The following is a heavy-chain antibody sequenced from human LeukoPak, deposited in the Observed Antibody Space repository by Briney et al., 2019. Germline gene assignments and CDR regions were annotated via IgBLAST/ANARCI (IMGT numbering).Heavy chain of an antibody. V-gene: IGHV4-31*03. CDR3: AREYSRGYYPD. D-gene: IGHD3-22*01. Sequence: SQTLSLTCTVSGGSISSGSYYWSWIRQHPGKGLEWIGYIYYSGSTYYNPSLKSRVTISVDTSKNQFSLKLSSVTAADTAVYYCAREYSRGYYPDWGQGTLVTVSS. CDR1: GGSISSGSYY. J-gene: IGHJ4*02. CDR2: IYYSGST.